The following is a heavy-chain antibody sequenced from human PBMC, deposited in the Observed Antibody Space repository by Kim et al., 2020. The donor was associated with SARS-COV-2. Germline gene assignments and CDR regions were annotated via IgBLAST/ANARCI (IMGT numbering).Heavy chain of an antibody. J-gene: IGHJ6*02. V-gene: IGHV4-34*01. D-gene: IGHD5-18*01. CDR1: GGSFSCYS. CDR3: ARGRAGVVPAPVLGLGPYYEYYIMDV. Sequence: SETLSLTCAVYGGSFSCYSWTWIRQPPGKGLEWIGEINHSGSTNYNPSLQSRVSISIDTSKNQFSLRLRSVTAADTAVYYSARGRAGVVPAPVLGLGPYYEYYIMDVWGRGTTVTVSS. CDR2: INHSGST.